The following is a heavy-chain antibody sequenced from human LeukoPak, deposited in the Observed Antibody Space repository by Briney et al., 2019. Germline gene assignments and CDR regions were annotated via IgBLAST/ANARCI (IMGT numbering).Heavy chain of an antibody. D-gene: IGHD2-8*02. J-gene: IGHJ6*03. CDR1: GGSFRNYY. CDR3: ALRYCSGSVCYHYYYYMDV. CDR2: VDHSGDT. Sequence: SGTLSLTCAVYGGSFRNYYWSWIRQPPGKGLEWIGEVDHSGDTNYNPSLKSRVTMSVDMSKNQFSLKLISVTAADTAVYYCALRYCSGSVCYHYYYYMDVWGEGTTVTVSS. V-gene: IGHV4-34*01.